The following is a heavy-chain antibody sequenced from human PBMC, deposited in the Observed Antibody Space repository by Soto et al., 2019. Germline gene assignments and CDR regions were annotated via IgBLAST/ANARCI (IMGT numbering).Heavy chain of an antibody. Sequence: GGSLRLSCAASGFTFSNYWMHWVSQGPGKGLVWVSRVNSDESSTSYADSVKGRFTISRDNAKNTLYLQMSSLRFEDTALYYCVCFECGRTAVVTAMEANGYWGQGTLVTVSS. D-gene: IGHD2-21*02. CDR1: GFTFSNYW. V-gene: IGHV3-74*01. J-gene: IGHJ4*02. CDR3: VCFECGRTAVVTAMEANGY. CDR2: VNSDESST.